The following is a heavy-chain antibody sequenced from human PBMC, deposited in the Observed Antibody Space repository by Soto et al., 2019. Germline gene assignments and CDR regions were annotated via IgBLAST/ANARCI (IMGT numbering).Heavy chain of an antibody. CDR2: IYYSGST. CDR1: GGSISRGGYY. CDR3: ARSIDP. J-gene: IGHJ5*02. V-gene: IGHV4-31*03. Sequence: QVQLQESGPGLVKPSQTLSLTCTVSGGSISRGGYYWSWIRQHPGKGLEWIGYIYYSGSTYYNTSLTSRVTITVYTFENHFSLKPSSVTAADTAVYYCARSIDPWGQGTLVTVSS.